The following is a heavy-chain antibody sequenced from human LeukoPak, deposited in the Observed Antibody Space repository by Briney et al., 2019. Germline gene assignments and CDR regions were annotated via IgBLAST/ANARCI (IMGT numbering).Heavy chain of an antibody. D-gene: IGHD3-10*01. Sequence: ASVKVSCKASGYTFTSYYMHWVRQAPGQGLEWMGIINPSGGSTSYAQKFQGRVTMTRDTSTSTVYMELSSLRSEDTAVYYCARDLSMARGVIRPPFGYWGQGTLVTVSS. CDR2: INPSGGST. CDR1: GYTFTSYY. V-gene: IGHV1-46*01. J-gene: IGHJ4*02. CDR3: ARDLSMARGVIRPPFGY.